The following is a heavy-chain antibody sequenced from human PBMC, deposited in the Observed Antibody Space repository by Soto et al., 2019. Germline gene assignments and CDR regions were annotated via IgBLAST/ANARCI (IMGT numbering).Heavy chain of an antibody. J-gene: IGHJ4*02. Sequence: PSETLSLTCSVSGDSIRGYHYYWGWIRQAPGKGLEWIGYIYYSGSTNYNPSLKSRVTISVDTSKNQFSLKLSSVTAADTAVYYCARGPSGSGSSMGDFDYWGQGTLVTVSS. CDR3: ARGPSGSGSSMGDFDY. D-gene: IGHD3-10*01. V-gene: IGHV4-61*01. CDR1: GDSIRGYHYY. CDR2: IYYSGST.